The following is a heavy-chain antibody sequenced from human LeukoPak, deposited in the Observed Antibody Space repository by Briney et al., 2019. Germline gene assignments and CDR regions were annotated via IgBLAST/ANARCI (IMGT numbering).Heavy chain of an antibody. CDR2: IWYDGSNK. CDR3: ARVRGIAVAGIGWANHDAFDI. J-gene: IGHJ3*02. V-gene: IGHV3-33*01. D-gene: IGHD6-19*01. Sequence: PGRSLRPSCAASGFTFSSYGMHWVRQAPGKGLEWVAVIWYDGSNKYYADSVKGRFTISRDNSKNTLYLQMNSLRAEDTAVYYCARVRGIAVAGIGWANHDAFDIWGQGTMVTVSS. CDR1: GFTFSSYG.